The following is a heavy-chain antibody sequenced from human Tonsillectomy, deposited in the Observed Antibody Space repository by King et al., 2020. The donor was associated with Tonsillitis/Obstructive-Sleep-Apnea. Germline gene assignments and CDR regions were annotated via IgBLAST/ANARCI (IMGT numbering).Heavy chain of an antibody. D-gene: IGHD3-22*01. CDR2: INWNGGST. J-gene: IGHJ3*02. Sequence: QLVQSGGGVVRPGGSLRLSCAASGFTFDDYGMSWVRQAPGKGLEWVSGINWNGGSTGYADSVKGRFTISRDNAKNSLYLQMNSLRAEDTALYYCASLTTHYYDSSGYDYDAFDIWGQGTMVTVSS. CDR3: ASLTTHYYDSSGYDYDAFDI. V-gene: IGHV3-20*04. CDR1: GFTFDDYG.